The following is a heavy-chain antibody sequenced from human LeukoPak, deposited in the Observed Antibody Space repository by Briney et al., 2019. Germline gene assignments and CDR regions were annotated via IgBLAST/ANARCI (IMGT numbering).Heavy chain of an antibody. CDR3: AGSLGYCTSNVCYLRY. CDR2: ISAQHGQT. J-gene: IGHJ4*02. CDR1: GYSENFYG. D-gene: IGHD2-8*01. V-gene: IGHV1-18*01. Sequence: ASVKVSCKTSGYSENFYGITWVRQVAGQGLEWMGWISAQHGQTEYAPNSQDRVTMTTDTYTNTAYMELRSLRSDDTAVYYCAGSLGYCTSNVCYLRYWGQGTLVTVSS.